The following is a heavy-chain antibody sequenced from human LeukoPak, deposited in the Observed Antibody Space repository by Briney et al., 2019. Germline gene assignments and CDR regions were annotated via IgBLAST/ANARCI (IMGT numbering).Heavy chain of an antibody. CDR3: ARLEGY. V-gene: IGHV4-59*04. CDR1: GGSISSYY. CDR2: IYYSGST. D-gene: IGHD3-3*01. J-gene: IGHJ4*02. Sequence: SETLSLTCTVSGGSISSYYWSWIRQPPGKGLEWIGYIYYSGSTYYNPSLKSRVTISVDTSKNQFSLKLSSVTAADTAVYYCARLEGYWGQGTLVTVSS.